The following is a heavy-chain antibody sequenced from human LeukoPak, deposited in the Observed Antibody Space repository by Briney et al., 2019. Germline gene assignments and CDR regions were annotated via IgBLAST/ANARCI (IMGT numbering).Heavy chain of an antibody. D-gene: IGHD6-13*01. Sequence: GASVKVSCKAPGYTFTSYGISWVRQAPGQGLEWMGWISAYNGNTNYAQKLQGRVTMTTDTSRSTAYMELRSLRSDDTAVYYCARAQQLVRRYDNLGFDPWGQGTLVTVSS. J-gene: IGHJ5*02. V-gene: IGHV1-18*01. CDR2: ISAYNGNT. CDR1: GYTFTSYG. CDR3: ARAQQLVRRYDNLGFDP.